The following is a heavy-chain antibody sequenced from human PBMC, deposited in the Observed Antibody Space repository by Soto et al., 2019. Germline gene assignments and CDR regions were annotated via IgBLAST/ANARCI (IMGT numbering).Heavy chain of an antibody. CDR3: ARGLNYDVLTGLDY. Sequence: GGSLRLSCAASGFTFDDYGMSWVRQAPGKGLEWVSGINWNGGSTAYTDSVKGRFTISRDSAEDSLYLQMNSLRAEDTAFYYCARGLNYDVLTGLDYWGQGTLVTVSS. D-gene: IGHD3-9*01. CDR2: INWNGGST. V-gene: IGHV3-20*04. J-gene: IGHJ4*02. CDR1: GFTFDDYG.